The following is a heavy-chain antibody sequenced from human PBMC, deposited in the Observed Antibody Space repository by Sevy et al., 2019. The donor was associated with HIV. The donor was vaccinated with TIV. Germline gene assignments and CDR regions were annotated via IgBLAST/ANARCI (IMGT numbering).Heavy chain of an antibody. CDR2: INESGIT. J-gene: IGHJ5*02. D-gene: IGHD2-2*01. CDR1: DGSFSGYF. V-gene: IGHV4-34*01. CDR3: ARSPPVVVVPGAPSWFDP. Sequence: SETLSLTCAVHDGSFSGYFWNWIRQLPGKGLEWIGEINESGITYYNPSLKSRVTISVDTSKKQFSLKLNSVTAADTAVYFCARSPPVVVVPGAPSWFDPWGQGTLVTVSS.